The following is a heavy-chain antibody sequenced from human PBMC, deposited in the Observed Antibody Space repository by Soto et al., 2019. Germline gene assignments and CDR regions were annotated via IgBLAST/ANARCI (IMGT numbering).Heavy chain of an antibody. CDR1: GDSLISTNRY. J-gene: IGHJ5*02. V-gene: IGHV4-31*03. CDR2: LYYTGDT. Sequence: QVKLQESGPRLVKPSQTLSLICSVSGDSLISTNRYWAWIRHLPGKGLEWIGYLYYTGDTYFKPAVRSRVSMSVDTSADQFSLNLSSVTVADTAFYYCAREGHLREQYNGFELWGQGTLVTVSS. CDR3: AREGHLREQYNGFEL.